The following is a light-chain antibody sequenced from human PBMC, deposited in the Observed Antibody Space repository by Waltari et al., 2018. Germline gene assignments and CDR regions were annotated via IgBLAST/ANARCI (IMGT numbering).Light chain of an antibody. CDR1: SSDIGGYNL. CDR2: DFN. J-gene: IGLJ2*01. CDR3: CSYGGSFTWI. V-gene: IGLV2-23*02. Sequence: QSALTQPDSVSGSPGQCITISCTGTSSDIGGYNLVSWYQQHPGNAPKLMIYDFNKRPSGVSNRFSGSKSGNTASLTISGLQTEDEADYYCCSYGGSFTWIFGGGTKLTVL.